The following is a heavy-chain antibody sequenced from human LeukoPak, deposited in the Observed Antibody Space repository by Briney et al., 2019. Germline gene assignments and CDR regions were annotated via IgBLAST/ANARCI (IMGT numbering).Heavy chain of an antibody. CDR2: IYTSGST. CDR3: ARNGYSDCEECYFDY. V-gene: IGHV4-4*07. Sequence: SETLSLTCTVSGGSISSYYWSWIRQPAGKGLEWIGRIYTSGSTNYNPSLKSRVTISVDTSKNQFSLKLSSVTAADTAVYYCARNGYSDCEECYFDYWGQGTLVTVSS. CDR1: GGSISSYY. D-gene: IGHD3-9*01. J-gene: IGHJ4*02.